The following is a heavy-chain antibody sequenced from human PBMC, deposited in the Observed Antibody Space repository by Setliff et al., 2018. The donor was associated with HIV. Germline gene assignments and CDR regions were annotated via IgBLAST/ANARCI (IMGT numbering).Heavy chain of an antibody. CDR3: ARSPSYRSSWEYYFDY. Sequence: SETLSLTCAVSGYSISSGYYWGWLRQTPGKGLEWIGYIYTSRGTNYNHSLRTRVIISVDTSNQFSLKLSSVTAADAAVYYCARSPSYRSSWEYYFDYWGQGILVTVSS. V-gene: IGHV4-38-2*01. CDR2: IYTSRGT. D-gene: IGHD6-13*01. CDR1: GYSISSGYY. J-gene: IGHJ4*02.